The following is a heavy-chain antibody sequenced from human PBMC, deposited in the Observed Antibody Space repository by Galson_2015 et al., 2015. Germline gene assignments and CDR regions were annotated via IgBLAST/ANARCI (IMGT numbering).Heavy chain of an antibody. V-gene: IGHV6-1*01. D-gene: IGHD3-10*01. Sequence: CAISGDSVSSGNTAWNWIRQSPSRGLEWLGRTYFRSKWFSEYATSVRGRMSISADTSKNQFSLQFNSLTPEDTAVYYCTRGITLVRGPSDDRWGQGTPVTVSS. J-gene: IGHJ5*02. CDR2: TYFRSKWFS. CDR3: TRGITLVRGPSDDR. CDR1: GDSVSSGNTA.